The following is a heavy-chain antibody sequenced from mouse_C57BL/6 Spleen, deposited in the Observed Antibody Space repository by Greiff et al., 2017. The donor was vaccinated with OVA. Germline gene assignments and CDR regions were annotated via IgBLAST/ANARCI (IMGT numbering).Heavy chain of an antibody. CDR3: TRYGGSDY. CDR2: INPSNGGT. D-gene: IGHD1-2*01. CDR1: GYTFTSYW. J-gene: IGHJ2*01. V-gene: IGHV1-53*01. Sequence: QVQLQQPGPGLVKPGHSVNLSCKVSGYTFTSYWMHWVKQRPGKGLEWIGDINPSNGGTNYNEKFKSKDTLTVDKSSSTAYMQLSSRPSEATAVYYCTRYGGSDYWGQGTTLTVSA.